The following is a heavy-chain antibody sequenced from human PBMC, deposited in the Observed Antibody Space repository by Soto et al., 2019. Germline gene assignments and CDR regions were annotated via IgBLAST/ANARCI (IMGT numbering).Heavy chain of an antibody. Sequence: EVQLVESGGDLVQPGGSLRLSCAASGFTVSSHYMNWVRQAPGKGLEWVSLIQSGGSTFYADSVKGRFTISRDNSKNTLFLQMNSLGVEDTAMYYCSRDDVYCSGGSCYGVTMDVWGRGTTVTVSS. D-gene: IGHD2-15*01. J-gene: IGHJ6*03. CDR2: IQSGGST. CDR1: GFTVSSHY. CDR3: SRDDVYCSGGSCYGVTMDV. V-gene: IGHV3-66*01.